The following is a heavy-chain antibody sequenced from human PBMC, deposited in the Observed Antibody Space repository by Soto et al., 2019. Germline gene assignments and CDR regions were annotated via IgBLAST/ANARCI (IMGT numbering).Heavy chain of an antibody. CDR1: GYNFATYW. V-gene: IGHV5-51*01. J-gene: IGHJ4*02. CDR3: ARRLDNTLDF. Sequence: GESLKISCKGSGYNFATYWIGWVRQMPGKGLEWMGIIYPHDSDTRYSPSFQGQVTISADKSISTAYLQWSSLKASDTAIYYCARRLDNTLDFWCQGTLVTVSS. CDR2: IYPHDSDT. D-gene: IGHD1-20*01.